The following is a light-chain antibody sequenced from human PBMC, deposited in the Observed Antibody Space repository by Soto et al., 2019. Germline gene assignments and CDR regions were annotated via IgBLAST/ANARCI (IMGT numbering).Light chain of an antibody. CDR1: QSVGTY. Sequence: EIVMTQSPATLSVSPWERATLSCRASQSVGTYLAWYQQKPGQAPRLLIYGASTRATGIPARFSGSGSGTEFTLTISSLQSEDFGVYYCQQYNNWPRTFGQGTKVDIK. CDR3: QQYNNWPRT. V-gene: IGKV3-15*01. CDR2: GAS. J-gene: IGKJ1*01.